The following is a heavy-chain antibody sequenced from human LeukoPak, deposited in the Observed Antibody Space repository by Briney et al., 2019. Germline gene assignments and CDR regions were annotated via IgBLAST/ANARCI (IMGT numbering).Heavy chain of an antibody. V-gene: IGHV3-30-3*01. CDR3: ARELEIVVVPAAHPNIAFDI. CDR2: ISYDGSNK. CDR1: GFTFSSYA. Sequence: GRSLRLSCAASGFTFSSYAMHWVRQAPGKGLEWVAVISYDGSNKYYADSVKGRFTISRDNPKNTLYLQMNSLRAEDTAVYYCARELEIVVVPAAHPNIAFDIWGQGTMVTVSS. D-gene: IGHD2-2*03. J-gene: IGHJ3*02.